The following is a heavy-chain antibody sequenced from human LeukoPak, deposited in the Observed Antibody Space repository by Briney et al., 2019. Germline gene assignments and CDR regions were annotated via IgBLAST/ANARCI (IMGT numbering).Heavy chain of an antibody. CDR2: IYYSGST. CDR1: GGSISSSSYY. CDR3: ARDWFRNSAHHAFDI. V-gene: IGHV4-39*07. D-gene: IGHD4-23*01. Sequence: SETLSLTCTVSGGSISSSSYYWGWIRQPPGKGLEWIVSIYYSGSTYYNPSLKSRVTISVDTSKNQFSLKLSSVTAADTAVYYCARDWFRNSAHHAFDIWGQGTMVTVSS. J-gene: IGHJ3*02.